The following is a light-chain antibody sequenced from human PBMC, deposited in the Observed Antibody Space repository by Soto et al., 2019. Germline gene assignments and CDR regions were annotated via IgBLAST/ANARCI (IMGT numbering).Light chain of an antibody. CDR2: GAS. V-gene: IGKV3-20*01. CDR3: QQYGISQNT. CDR1: QRVSSGF. J-gene: IGKJ2*01. Sequence: ETVMTQSPGTLSLSPGERATLSCRASQRVSSGFLAWYQQKPGQATRLLIFGASTRATGIPDRFTGSGSGTVFTLTISRLEPEDFAVYYCQQYGISQNTFGQGTKLEIK.